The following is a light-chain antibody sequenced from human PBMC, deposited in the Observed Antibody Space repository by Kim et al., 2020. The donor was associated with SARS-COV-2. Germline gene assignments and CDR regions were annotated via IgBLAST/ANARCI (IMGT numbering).Light chain of an antibody. V-gene: IGLV3-19*01. CDR3: NSRDNSGDHLV. CDR2: GKN. Sequence: ALGQTVRITCQGDSLRSYYASWYQQKPGQAPILVFYGKNNRPSGIPDRFSGSSSGNTASLTVTGAQAVDEADYYCNSRDNSGDHLVFGGGTQLTVL. J-gene: IGLJ3*02. CDR1: SLRSYY.